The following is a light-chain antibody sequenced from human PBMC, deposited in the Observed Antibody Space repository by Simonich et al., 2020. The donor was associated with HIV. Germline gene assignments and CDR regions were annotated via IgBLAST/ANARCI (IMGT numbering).Light chain of an antibody. CDR1: QSVSTN. CDR2: GAS. J-gene: IGKJ1*01. V-gene: IGKV3-20*01. Sequence: KVMTQSPATLSVSPGETATLSCRASQSVSTNLAWYQQKPGQAPRLLIYGASSRATGLPERFSGSGSGTDFIFTISRLEPEDFAVYYCQQYGSSPRTFGQGTKVEIK. CDR3: QQYGSSPRT.